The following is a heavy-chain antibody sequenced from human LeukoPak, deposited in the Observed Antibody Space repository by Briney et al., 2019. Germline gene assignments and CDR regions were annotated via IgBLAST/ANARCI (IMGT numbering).Heavy chain of an antibody. CDR2: LVYDARS. CDR1: GFPFSSYG. Sequence: GTSLRLSCAASGFPFSSYGMHWVRQAPGKGLEWVARLVYDARSDYGNSVKGRFSISRDDSKNTLLLDMSNLRVEDTALYYCARDLSAAFDFWGQGVLVTVSS. CDR3: ARDLSAAFDF. D-gene: IGHD6-19*01. J-gene: IGHJ4*02. V-gene: IGHV3-33*01.